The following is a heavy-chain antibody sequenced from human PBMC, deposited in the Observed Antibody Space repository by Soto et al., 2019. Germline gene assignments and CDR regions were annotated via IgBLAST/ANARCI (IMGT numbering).Heavy chain of an antibody. CDR2: FVGSTGST. V-gene: IGHV3-23*01. CDR1: GFTFSSYT. CDR3: AKGRSYYYYYGVDV. Sequence: GSLRLSCAASGFTFSSYTMNWVRQAPGKGLEWVSTFVGSTGSTFYADSVKGRFTISRDDSKNTLYLQMNSLRAEDTALYYCAKGRSYYYYYGVDVWGQGTTVTVSS. J-gene: IGHJ6*02.